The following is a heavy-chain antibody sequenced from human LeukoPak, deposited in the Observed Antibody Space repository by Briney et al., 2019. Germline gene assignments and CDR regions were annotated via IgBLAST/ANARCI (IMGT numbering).Heavy chain of an antibody. V-gene: IGHV3-23*01. CDR3: AKRGMTTIKEGFDY. CDR2: ISGSGRST. D-gene: IGHD5-24*01. CDR1: GFTFSSYA. J-gene: IGHJ4*02. Sequence: PGGSLRLSCAASGFTFSSYAMSWVRQAPGTGLEWASAISGSGRSTYYADSVKGRFTISRDNSRNTLYLQMNSLRAEDTAVYYCAKRGMTTIKEGFDYWGQGTLVTVSP.